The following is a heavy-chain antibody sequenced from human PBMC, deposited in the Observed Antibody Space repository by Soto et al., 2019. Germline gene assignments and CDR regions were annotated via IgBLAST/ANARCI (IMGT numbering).Heavy chain of an antibody. CDR2: TYYRSKWYN. J-gene: IGHJ6*02. V-gene: IGHV6-1*01. CDR1: GDSFSSNSAA. CDR3: AHEPAATRSYYYYGMDV. D-gene: IGHD2-15*01. Sequence: PSQTLSLTCAISGDSFSSNSAAWNWIRQSPSRGLEWLGRTYYRSKWYNDYAVSVKSRITINPDTSKNQFSLQLNSVTPEDTAVYYCAHEPAATRSYYYYGMDVWGQGTTVTVSS.